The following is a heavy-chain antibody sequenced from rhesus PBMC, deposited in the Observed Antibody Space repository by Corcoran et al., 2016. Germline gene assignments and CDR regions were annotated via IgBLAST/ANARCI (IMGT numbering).Heavy chain of an antibody. CDR1: GFTFSDYY. D-gene: IGHD6-31*01. CDR3: TRDTYSGWVGLDS. V-gene: IGHV3S16*01. J-gene: IGHJ6*01. Sequence: EVQLVESGGGLVEHGGSLRLSCAASGFTFSDYYMTWVRHAPGKGLEWVSSSSRTSRYIYYADSVKGRFTISRDNAKNSLSLQMNSLKTEDTAVYYCTRDTYSGWVGLDSWGQGVVVTVSS. CDR2: SSRTSRYI.